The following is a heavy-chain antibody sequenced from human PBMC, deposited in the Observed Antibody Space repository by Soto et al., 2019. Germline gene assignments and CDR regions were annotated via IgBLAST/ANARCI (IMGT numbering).Heavy chain of an antibody. CDR2: ISYDGSNK. J-gene: IGHJ4*02. CDR1: GFTFSNYG. Sequence: QVQLVESGGGVVQPGRSLRLSCAASGFTFSNYGMYWVRQAPGKGLEWVTLISYDGSNKYYADSVKGRFTVSRDISKSTLYLQMNSLRAEDTAVYYCATDYLRFRYETSGYNLGYWGQGTLVTVSS. CDR3: ATDYLRFRYETSGYNLGY. V-gene: IGHV3-30*03. D-gene: IGHD3-22*01.